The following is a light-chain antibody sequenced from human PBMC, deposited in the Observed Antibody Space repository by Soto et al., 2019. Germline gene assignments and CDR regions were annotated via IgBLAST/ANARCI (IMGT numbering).Light chain of an antibody. Sequence: EIVLTQSPDTLSLSPGERVTLSCRASQRMTNNFLAWFQQKPGLAPRLLIHGASTRASGVPDRFTGGGSGTDFGLTISRVEPEDFAVYYCQQYGRSPFTFGQGTKASDQT. V-gene: IGKV3-20*01. J-gene: IGKJ2*01. CDR3: QQYGRSPFT. CDR2: GAS. CDR1: QRMTNNF.